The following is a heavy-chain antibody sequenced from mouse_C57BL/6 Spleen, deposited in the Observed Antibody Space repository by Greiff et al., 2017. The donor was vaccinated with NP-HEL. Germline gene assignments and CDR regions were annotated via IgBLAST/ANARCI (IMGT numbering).Heavy chain of an antibody. CDR2: IYPGDGDT. CDR3: ANYYGSSPWFAY. J-gene: IGHJ3*01. D-gene: IGHD1-1*01. CDR1: GYAFSSSW. V-gene: IGHV1-82*01. Sequence: QVQLKESGPELVKPGASVKISCKASGYAFSSSWMNWVKQRPGKGLEWIGRIYPGDGDTNYNGKFKGKATLTADKSSSTAYMQLSSLTSEDSAVYCCANYYGSSPWFAYWGQGTLVTVSA.